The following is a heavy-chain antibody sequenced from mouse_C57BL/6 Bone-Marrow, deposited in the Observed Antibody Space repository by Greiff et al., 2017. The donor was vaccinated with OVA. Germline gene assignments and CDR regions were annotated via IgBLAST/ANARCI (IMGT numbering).Heavy chain of an antibody. D-gene: IGHD2-13*01. CDR3: ARTNYSDYETFAY. CDR2: IWSGGST. Sequence: QVQLKESGPGLVQPSQSLSITCTVSGFSLTSYGVHWVRQSPGKGLEWLGVIWSGGSTDSNAAFISRLSISKDNSKSQVFCKMNSLKADDTAIYYCARTNYSDYETFAYWGQGTLVTVSA. CDR1: GFSLTSYG. V-gene: IGHV2-2*01. J-gene: IGHJ3*01.